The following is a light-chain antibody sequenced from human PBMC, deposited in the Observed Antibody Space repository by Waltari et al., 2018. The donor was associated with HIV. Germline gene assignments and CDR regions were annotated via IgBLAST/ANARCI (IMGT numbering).Light chain of an antibody. J-gene: IGLJ3*02. V-gene: IGLV1-47*01. CDR1: SSTIGSNY. Sequence: QSVLTQPPSASGTPGQGVTISYSGRSSTIGSNYVYGYQQVSGTAPKLLMYKNNQRPSGVPDRFSGSKSGTSVSLAISGLRSEDEAHYHCAAWDDSLSAWVFGGGTKLTVL. CDR2: KNN. CDR3: AAWDDSLSAWV.